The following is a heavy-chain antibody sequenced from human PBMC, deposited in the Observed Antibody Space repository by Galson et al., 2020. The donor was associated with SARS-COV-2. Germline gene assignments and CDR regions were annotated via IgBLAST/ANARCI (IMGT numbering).Heavy chain of an antibody. CDR1: GFRFSNYG. V-gene: IGHV3-30*18. Sequence: GGSLRPSCAVSGFRFSNYGMHWVRQAPGKGLEWLAGISHEGSKKYYGDSVKGRFTISRDNSKNTVYLQMNSLRAEDTAVYYCAKFRDIFHVWSGYFSMDVWGQGTTVIVSS. CDR3: AKFRDIFHVWSGYFSMDV. J-gene: IGHJ6*02. D-gene: IGHD3-3*02. CDR2: ISHEGSKK.